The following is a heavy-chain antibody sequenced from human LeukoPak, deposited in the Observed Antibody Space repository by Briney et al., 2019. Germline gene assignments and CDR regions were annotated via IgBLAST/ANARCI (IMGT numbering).Heavy chain of an antibody. CDR2: IIPILGIA. J-gene: IGHJ6*02. Sequence: ASVKVSCKASGGTFSSYTISWVRQAPGQGLEWMGRIIPILGIANYAQKFQGRVTITADKSTSTAYMELSSLRSEDTAVCYCAVVAATRNYYYYGMDVWGQGTTVTVSS. CDR1: GGTFSSYT. D-gene: IGHD2-15*01. V-gene: IGHV1-69*02. CDR3: AVVAATRNYYYYGMDV.